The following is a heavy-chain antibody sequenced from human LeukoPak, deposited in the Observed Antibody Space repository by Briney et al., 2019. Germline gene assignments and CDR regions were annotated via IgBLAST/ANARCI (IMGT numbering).Heavy chain of an antibody. CDR2: ISYSGST. V-gene: IGHV4-59*01. D-gene: IGHD3-22*01. Sequence: TSETLSLTCTVSGGSISSYYWSWIRQPPGKGLEWIGYISYSGSTNYNPSLKSRVTISVATSNNQFSLKLSSLTAADTAVYYCARTNYYDSSGSSGRTYWFAPWGQGTLVTVSS. CDR3: ARTNYYDSSGSSGRTYWFAP. J-gene: IGHJ5*02. CDR1: GGSISSYY.